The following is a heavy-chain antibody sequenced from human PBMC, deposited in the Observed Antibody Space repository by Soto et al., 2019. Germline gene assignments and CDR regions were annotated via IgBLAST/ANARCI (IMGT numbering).Heavy chain of an antibody. D-gene: IGHD3-3*01. Sequence: EVRLLQSGGGLVQPGGSLRLSCAASGFNFSGSSMSWVRQAPGKGLHWVSGIRRTGGRTFYTDSVKGRFTISRDNSDNTVNLEMNWLRVEDTAMYYCATYDFWRFDYWGQGIVVTVSS. J-gene: IGHJ4*02. CDR1: GFNFSGSS. V-gene: IGHV3-23*01. CDR3: ATYDFWRFDY. CDR2: IRRTGGRT.